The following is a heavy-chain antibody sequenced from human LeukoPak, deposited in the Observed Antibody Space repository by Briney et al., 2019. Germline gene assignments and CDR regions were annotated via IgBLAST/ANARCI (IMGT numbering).Heavy chain of an antibody. D-gene: IGHD5-18*01. CDR1: GYTFTGYY. CDR2: INPNSGGT. J-gene: IGHJ4*02. CDR3: ARAGYSYGEPFDY. V-gene: IGHV1-2*02. Sequence: ASVKVSCKASGYTFTGYYMHWVRQAPGQGLEWMGWINPNSGGTNYAQKFQGRVTMARDTSISTAYMELSRLRSDDTAVYYCARAGYSYGEPFDYWGQGTLVTVSS.